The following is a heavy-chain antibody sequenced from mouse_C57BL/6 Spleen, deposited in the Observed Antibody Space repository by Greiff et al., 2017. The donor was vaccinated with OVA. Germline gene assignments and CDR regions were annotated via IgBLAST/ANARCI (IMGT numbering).Heavy chain of an antibody. D-gene: IGHD1-1*01. Sequence: QVQLKESGPGLVQPSQSLSITCTVSGFSLTSYGVHWVRQSPGKGLEWLGVIWSGGSTDYNAAFISRLSISKDNSKSQVFFKMNSLQADEPAIYYCARTGDYGSSRFAYWGQGTLVTVSA. CDR1: GFSLTSYG. CDR3: ARTGDYGSSRFAY. CDR2: IWSGGST. V-gene: IGHV2-2*01. J-gene: IGHJ3*01.